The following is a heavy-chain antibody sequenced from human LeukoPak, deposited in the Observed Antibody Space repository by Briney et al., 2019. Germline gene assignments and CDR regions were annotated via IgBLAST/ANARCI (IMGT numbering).Heavy chain of an antibody. V-gene: IGHV4-59*08. Sequence: PSETLSLTCTVSSGSIISYYWSWIRQTPGKPLEWIGYIYYSGRTSYNPSLKSRVTISVDTPNNQFSLRLDSVTAADTAVYFCARHGGTVAINDAFDIWGQGTMVTVSS. D-gene: IGHD1/OR15-1a*01. CDR1: SGSIISYY. CDR3: ARHGGTVAINDAFDI. J-gene: IGHJ3*02. CDR2: IYYSGRT.